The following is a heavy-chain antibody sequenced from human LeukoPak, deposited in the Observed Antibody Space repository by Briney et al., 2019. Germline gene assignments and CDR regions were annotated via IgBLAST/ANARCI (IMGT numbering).Heavy chain of an antibody. Sequence: GASVKVSCKASGGTFSSYAISWVRQAPGQGLEWMGGIIPIFGTANYAQKFQGRVTMTRNTSISTAYMELSSLRSEDTAVYYCARPTVTHTIFGVVIKYYFDYWGQGTLVTVSS. J-gene: IGHJ4*02. V-gene: IGHV1-69*05. CDR1: GGTFSSYA. CDR2: IIPIFGTA. CDR3: ARPTVTHTIFGVVIKYYFDY. D-gene: IGHD3-3*01.